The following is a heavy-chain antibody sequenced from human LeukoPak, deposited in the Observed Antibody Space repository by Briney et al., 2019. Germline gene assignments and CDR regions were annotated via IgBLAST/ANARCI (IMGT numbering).Heavy chain of an antibody. J-gene: IGHJ5*02. CDR2: IIPIFGTA. D-gene: IGHD2-2*01. CDR3: ARAGGIGYCSSTSCSYNWFDP. CDR1: GGTFSSYA. Sequence: SVKVSCKASGGTFSSYAIRWVRQAPGQGLEWMGGIIPIFGTANYAQKFQGRVTITADESTSTAYMELSSLRSEDTAVYYCARAGGIGYCSSTSCSYNWFDPWGQGTLVTVSS. V-gene: IGHV1-69*13.